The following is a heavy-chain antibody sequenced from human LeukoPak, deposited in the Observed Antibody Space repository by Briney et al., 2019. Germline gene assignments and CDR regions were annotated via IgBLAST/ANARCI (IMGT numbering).Heavy chain of an antibody. CDR1: GGSISSGSYY. CDR3: ARAPGVPAYGDYRRITMNWFDP. CDR2: IYRSGRT. J-gene: IGHJ5*02. D-gene: IGHD4-17*01. V-gene: IGHV4-61*09. Sequence: SQTLSLTCTVSGGSISSGSYYWSWIRQPAGKRLEWIGHIYRSGRTNYNPSLKSRVTISVDTSKNQFSLKLSSVTAADTAVYYCARAPGVPAYGDYRRITMNWFDPWGQGTLVTVSS.